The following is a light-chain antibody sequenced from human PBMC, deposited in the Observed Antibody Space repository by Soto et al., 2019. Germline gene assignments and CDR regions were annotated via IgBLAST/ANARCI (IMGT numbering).Light chain of an antibody. CDR3: QQYCSSPPIT. CDR2: GAS. CDR1: QSVSSSY. V-gene: IGKV3-20*01. J-gene: IGKJ3*01. Sequence: EIVLTQSPGTLSLSPGERATLSCRASQSVSSSYLAWYQQKPGQAPRLLIYGASSRATGIPDRFRGSGSGTDFTLTISRLEPADFSVYYCQQYCSSPPITFGPGTKVDIK.